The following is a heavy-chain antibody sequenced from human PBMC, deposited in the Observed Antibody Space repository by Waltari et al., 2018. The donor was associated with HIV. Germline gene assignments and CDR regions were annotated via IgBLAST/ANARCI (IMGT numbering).Heavy chain of an antibody. CDR1: TGYITQSYY. J-gene: IGHJ4*02. Sequence: QLQLQESGPALVKPPETLSLTCTGSTGYITQSYYWGWVRQFPGTGLEWIGMIYSNGASHYSPSLKSRVALSVDMSKNQFSLTLTAVTAADTSRYFCVALRTVTGTIDKWGQGTLVTVS. CDR2: IYSNGAS. V-gene: IGHV4-39*01. D-gene: IGHD6-19*01. CDR3: VALRTVTGTIDK.